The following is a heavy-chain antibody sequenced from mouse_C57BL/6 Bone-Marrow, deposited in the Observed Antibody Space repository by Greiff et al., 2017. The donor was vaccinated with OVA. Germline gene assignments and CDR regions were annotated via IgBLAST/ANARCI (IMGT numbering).Heavy chain of an antibody. CDR3: AKYYYSNYNYYAMDY. CDR2: IDPEDGET. CDR1: GFHIKDYY. Sequence: EVQLQQSGAELVKPGASVKLSCTASGFHIKDYYMHWVKQRTEQGLEWIGRIDPEDGETKYAPKFQGKATITADTSSNTAYLQLSSLTSEDTAVYYCAKYYYSNYNYYAMDYWGQGTSVTVSS. V-gene: IGHV14-2*01. J-gene: IGHJ4*01. D-gene: IGHD2-5*01.